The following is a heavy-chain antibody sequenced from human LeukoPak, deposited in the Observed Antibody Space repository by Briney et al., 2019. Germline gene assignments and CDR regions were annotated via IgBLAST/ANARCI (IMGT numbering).Heavy chain of an antibody. V-gene: IGHV3-48*03. CDR1: GFTFNSYY. CDR3: ARDLGAGYSNGYIDY. D-gene: IGHD5-18*01. Sequence: PGGSLRLSCAASGFTFNSYYMSWVRQAPGKGLEWVSYISSSGRTTHYADSVKGRFTISRDNAKNSLYLQMNSLRVEDTAVYYCARDLGAGYSNGYIDYWGQGTLVTVSS. CDR2: ISSSGRTT. J-gene: IGHJ4*02.